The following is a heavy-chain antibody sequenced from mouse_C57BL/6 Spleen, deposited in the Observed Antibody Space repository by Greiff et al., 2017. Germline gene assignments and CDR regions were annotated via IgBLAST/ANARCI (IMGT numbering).Heavy chain of an antibody. J-gene: IGHJ2*01. D-gene: IGHD1-1*01. Sequence: HVKQPGAELVMPGASVKLSCKASGYTFTSYWMHWVKQRPGQGLEWIGEIDPSDSYTNYNQKFKGKSTLTVDKSSSTAYMQLSSLTSEDSAVYYCARIYGSSHYFDYWGQGTTLTVSS. V-gene: IGHV1-69*01. CDR2: IDPSDSYT. CDR1: GYTFTSYW. CDR3: ARIYGSSHYFDY.